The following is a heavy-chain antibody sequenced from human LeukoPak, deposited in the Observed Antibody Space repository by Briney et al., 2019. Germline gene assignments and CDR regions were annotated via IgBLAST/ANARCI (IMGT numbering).Heavy chain of an antibody. CDR1: GGSISSYY. CDR3: AREGGDPRWLDP. D-gene: IGHD6-25*01. J-gene: IGHJ5*02. V-gene: IGHV4-4*07. Sequence: SETLSLTCTVPGGSISSYYWTWIRQSAGKGLEWIGRINTSGSTNYNPSLRSRVTMSVNTFKNQFSLNLTSVTAADTAVYSCAREGGDPRWLDPWGQGTLVTVSS. CDR2: INTSGST.